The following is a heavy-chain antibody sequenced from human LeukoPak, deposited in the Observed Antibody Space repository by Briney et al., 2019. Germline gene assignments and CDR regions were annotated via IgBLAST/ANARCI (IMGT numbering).Heavy chain of an antibody. Sequence: SVKVSCKASGFTFTSSAMQWVRQARGQRLEWIGWIVVGSGNTNYAQKFQERVTITRDMSTSTAYMELSSLRSEDTAVYYCATCYSGGSSESFDYWGQGTLVTVSS. D-gene: IGHD2-15*01. J-gene: IGHJ4*02. CDR2: IVVGSGNT. CDR3: ATCYSGGSSESFDY. V-gene: IGHV1-58*02. CDR1: GFTFTSSA.